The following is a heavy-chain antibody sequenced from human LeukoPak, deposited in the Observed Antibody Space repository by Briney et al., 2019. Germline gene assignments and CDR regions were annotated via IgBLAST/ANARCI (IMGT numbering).Heavy chain of an antibody. CDR1: GGTFSSYA. D-gene: IGHD3-10*01. CDR2: INPNSGGT. J-gene: IGHJ4*02. Sequence: ASVKVSCKASGGTFSSYAISWVRQAPGQGLEWMGWINPNSGGTNYAQKFQGRVTMTRDTSISTAYMELSRLRSDDAAVYYCARGIGESNDYWGQGTLVTVSS. V-gene: IGHV1-2*02. CDR3: ARGIGESNDY.